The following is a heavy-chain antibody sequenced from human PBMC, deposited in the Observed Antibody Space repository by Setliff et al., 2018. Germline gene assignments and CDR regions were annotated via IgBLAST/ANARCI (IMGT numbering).Heavy chain of an antibody. CDR3: ATGGTYGSGSSYDY. D-gene: IGHD3-10*01. CDR2: FDPVDGET. J-gene: IGHJ4*02. V-gene: IGHV1-24*01. Sequence: ASVKVSCKVSGYTRTELSMHWVRQAPGKGLEWMGGFDPVDGETIYAQKFQGRVTMTEDTSTDTAYMELSSLGSEDTAVYYCATGGTYGSGSSYDYWGQGTLVTVSS. CDR1: GYTRTELS.